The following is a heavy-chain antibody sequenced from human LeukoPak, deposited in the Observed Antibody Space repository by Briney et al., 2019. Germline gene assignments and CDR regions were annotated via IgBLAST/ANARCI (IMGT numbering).Heavy chain of an antibody. J-gene: IGHJ4*02. D-gene: IGHD1-26*01. CDR2: IKPDGGET. V-gene: IGHV3-7*01. CDR1: GFTFSNYW. CDR3: ARDSRAWELPEYYFDY. Sequence: GGSLRLSCAASGFTFSNYWMNWVRQAPGKGLEWVANIKPDGGETYYVDSVKGRFTISRDNAKSSLYLQMNSLRAEDTAVYYCARDSRAWELPEYYFDYWGQGTLVTVSS.